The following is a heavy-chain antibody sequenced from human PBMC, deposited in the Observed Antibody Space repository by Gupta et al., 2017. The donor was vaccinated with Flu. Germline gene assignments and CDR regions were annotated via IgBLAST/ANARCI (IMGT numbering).Heavy chain of an antibody. Sequence: AASGFTFTSYAMDWVRQGPGKGLEWVAVISYDGSNQYYAHSVGGRFTISRDISNNTLYLQMNSLRAEDTAVYDCAKESGGHSEIDYWGQGTPVTVSS. CDR1: GFTFTSYA. CDR2: ISYDGSNQ. J-gene: IGHJ4*02. D-gene: IGHD2-21*02. V-gene: IGHV3-30*18. CDR3: AKESGGHSEIDY.